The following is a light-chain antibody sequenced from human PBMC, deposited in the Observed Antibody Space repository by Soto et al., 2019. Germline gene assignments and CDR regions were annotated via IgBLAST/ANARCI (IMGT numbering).Light chain of an antibody. CDR3: LQDYNYPYT. J-gene: IGKJ2*01. Sequence: AIQMTQSPSSLSASVGDRVTITCRASQGIRNDLGWYQQKSGKAPKLVIYAASTLQSGVPSRFSGSGSGTAFTLTISSLQPEDFATYYCLQDYNYPYTFGQGTKLEIK. V-gene: IGKV1-6*01. CDR1: QGIRND. CDR2: AAS.